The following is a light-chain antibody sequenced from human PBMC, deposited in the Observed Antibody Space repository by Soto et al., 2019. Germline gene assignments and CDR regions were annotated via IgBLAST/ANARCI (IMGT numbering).Light chain of an antibody. CDR3: ISYTSTSTPYV. CDR1: SSDVVRYTY. Sequence: QWVLSPPCSVSGSPWQAATIFCSGNSSDVVRYTYVSWYQQHPGKVPKLLIYDVYNRPSGVSDRFSGSKSDNTASLTISGLQAEDEADYYCISYTSTSTPYVFGGGTKVTVL. J-gene: IGLJ1*01. V-gene: IGLV2-14*01. CDR2: DVY.